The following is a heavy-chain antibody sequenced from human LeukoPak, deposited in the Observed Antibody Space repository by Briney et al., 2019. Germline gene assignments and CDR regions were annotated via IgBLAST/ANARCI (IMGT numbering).Heavy chain of an antibody. D-gene: IGHD3-22*01. CDR1: GYTFTSYG. V-gene: IGHV1-18*01. CDR3: ALRRHDSSGYYYGLYYFDY. J-gene: IGHJ4*02. Sequence: ASVKVSCKASGYTFTSYGISWVRQAPGQGLEWMGGISAYNGNTNYAQKLQGRVTMTTDTSTSTAYMELRSLRSDDTAVYYCALRRHDSSGYYYGLYYFDYWGQGTLVTVSS. CDR2: ISAYNGNT.